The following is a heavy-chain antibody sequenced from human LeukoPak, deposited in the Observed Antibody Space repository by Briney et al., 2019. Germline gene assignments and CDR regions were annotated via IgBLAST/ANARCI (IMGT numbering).Heavy chain of an antibody. D-gene: IGHD6-13*01. Sequence: GGSLRLSCAVSGFTFSSYGMHWVRQAPGKGLEWVEFIRYDGSNKYYADSVKGRFTISRDNSKNTLYLQMNSLRAEDMAVYYCAKVGGDSSSWYCYYYYMDVWGKGTTVTISS. CDR1: GFTFSSYG. CDR2: IRYDGSNK. J-gene: IGHJ6*03. CDR3: AKVGGDSSSWYCYYYYMDV. V-gene: IGHV3-30*02.